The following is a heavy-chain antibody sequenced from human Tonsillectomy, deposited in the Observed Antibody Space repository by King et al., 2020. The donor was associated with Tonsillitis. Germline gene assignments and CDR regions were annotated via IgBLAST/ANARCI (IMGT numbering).Heavy chain of an antibody. CDR3: AHYHGAGSDYLALET. CDR1: GYPFTTYG. Sequence: VQLVESGGEVKKPGASVKVSCKASGYPFTTYGISWVRQAPGQGLEWMGWMSAYSGNADYAQRFQGRVTMGTDTSTSTAYMELRSLRSDDTAVYYCAHYHGAGSDYLALETWGQGTMVIVS. D-gene: IGHD3-10*01. V-gene: IGHV1-18*01. J-gene: IGHJ3*01. CDR2: MSAYSGNA.